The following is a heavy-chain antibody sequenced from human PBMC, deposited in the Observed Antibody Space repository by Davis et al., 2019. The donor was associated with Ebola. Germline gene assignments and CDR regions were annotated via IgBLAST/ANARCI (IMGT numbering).Heavy chain of an antibody. D-gene: IGHD3-10*01. V-gene: IGHV3-30*18. J-gene: IGHJ6*02. Sequence: GGSLRLSCAASGFTFSSYGMHWVRQAPGKGLEWVAVISYDGSNKYYADSVKGRFTISRDNSKNTLYLQMNSLRAEDTAVYYCAKGFGRYYYHGMDVWGQGTTVTVSS. CDR2: ISYDGSNK. CDR3: AKGFGRYYYHGMDV. CDR1: GFTFSSYG.